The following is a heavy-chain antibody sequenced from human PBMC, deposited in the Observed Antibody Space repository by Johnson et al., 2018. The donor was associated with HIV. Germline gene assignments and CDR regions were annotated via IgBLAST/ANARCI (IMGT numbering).Heavy chain of an antibody. V-gene: IGHV3-7*05. CDR3: ARPVEYSSSWEAFDI. Sequence: VQLVESGGGLVQPGGSLRLSCAASGFTFSSYWMSWVRQAPGKGLEWVANIKQDGVEKYYVDSVQGRFTISRDNAKNSRYLKMNSLGAEDTAVYYCARPVEYSSSWEAFDIWGQGTMVTVSS. CDR1: GFTFSSYW. CDR2: IKQDGVEK. D-gene: IGHD6-6*01. J-gene: IGHJ3*02.